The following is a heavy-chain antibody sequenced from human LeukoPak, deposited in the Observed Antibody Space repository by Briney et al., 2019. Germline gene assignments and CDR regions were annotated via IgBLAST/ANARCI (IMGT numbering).Heavy chain of an antibody. V-gene: IGHV3-30*18. CDR1: GFTFSNYW. D-gene: IGHD2-8*02. Sequence: PGGSLRLSCAASGFTFSNYWMSWVRQAPGKGLEWVAFISYDGSNNYYADSVKGRFTISRDNSKNTLFLQMSSLRAEDTALYYCAKTLATGGGSYNMDVWGQGTTATVS. J-gene: IGHJ6*02. CDR2: ISYDGSNN. CDR3: AKTLATGGGSYNMDV.